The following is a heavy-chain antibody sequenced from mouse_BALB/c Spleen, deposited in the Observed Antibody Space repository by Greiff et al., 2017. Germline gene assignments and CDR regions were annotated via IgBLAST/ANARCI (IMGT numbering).Heavy chain of an antibody. D-gene: IGHD2-2*01. J-gene: IGHJ4*01. Sequence: QVQLQQSGAELVRPGSSVKISCKASGYAFSSYWMNWVKQRPGQGLEWIGQIYPGDGDTNYNGKFKGKATLTADKSSSKAYMQLSSLTSEDSAVYFCARAGDGYGYYAMDYWGQGTSVTVSS. V-gene: IGHV1-80*01. CDR2: IYPGDGDT. CDR3: ARAGDGYGYYAMDY. CDR1: GYAFSSYW.